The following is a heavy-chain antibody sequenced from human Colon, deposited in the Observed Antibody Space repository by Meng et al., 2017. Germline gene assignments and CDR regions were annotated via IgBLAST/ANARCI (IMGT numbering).Heavy chain of an antibody. J-gene: IGHJ4*02. CDR1: GASVRSPDHQ. V-gene: IGHV4-61*08. Sequence: QVKLQEAGPGPVRPSETLSLICAVSGASVRSPDHQWGWVRQPPGKGLEWIGYARIDYANTNYNPSLKSRVNVSLDTSKNQFSLNVRSVTAADTAVYYCARDYWGSLDFWGQGILVTVSS. CDR3: ARDYWGSLDF. CDR2: ARIDYANT. D-gene: IGHD3-16*01.